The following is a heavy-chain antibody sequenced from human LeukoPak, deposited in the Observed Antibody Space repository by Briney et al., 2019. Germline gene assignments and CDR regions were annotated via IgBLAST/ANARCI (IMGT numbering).Heavy chain of an antibody. Sequence: QPGGSLRLSCAVSGFTFSNYWMHWVRQAPGKGLVWVSRINSDGSSTNYADSVKGRFTISRDNAKNSLFLQMNSLRAEDTAVYYCARDGALDFDYWGQGTLVTVSS. J-gene: IGHJ4*02. V-gene: IGHV3-74*01. CDR1: GFTFSNYW. CDR3: ARDGALDFDY. D-gene: IGHD3-16*01. CDR2: INSDGSST.